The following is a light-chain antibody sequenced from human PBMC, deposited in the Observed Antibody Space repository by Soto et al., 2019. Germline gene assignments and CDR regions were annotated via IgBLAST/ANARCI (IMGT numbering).Light chain of an antibody. J-gene: IGKJ1*01. CDR2: DAS. CDR1: QSISSY. Sequence: DIPMTQSPSSLSASVGDRVTITCRASQSISSYLNWYQQKPGKAPQLLIYDASSLQIGVPSRFSGSGSGTEFTLTISSLQPDDFATYYCQQYENYRTFGQGTKVDNK. CDR3: QQYENYRT. V-gene: IGKV1-39*01.